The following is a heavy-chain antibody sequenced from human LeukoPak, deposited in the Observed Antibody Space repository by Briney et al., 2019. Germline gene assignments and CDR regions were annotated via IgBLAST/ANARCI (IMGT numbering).Heavy chain of an antibody. CDR2: INHSGST. CDR1: GGSFSGYY. V-gene: IGHV4-34*01. CDR3: ARGSPPTALDY. Sequence: SETLSLTCAVYGGSFSGYYWSWIRQPPGKGLEWIGEINHSGSTNYNPSLKSRVTISVDTSKNQFSLKLSSVTAADTAVYYCARGSPPTALDYWGQGTLVTVSS. J-gene: IGHJ4*02. D-gene: IGHD4-11*01.